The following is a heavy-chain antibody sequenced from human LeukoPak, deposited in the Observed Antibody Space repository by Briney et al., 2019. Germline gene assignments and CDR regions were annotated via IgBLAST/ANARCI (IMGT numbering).Heavy chain of an antibody. CDR2: ISSSGSTI. V-gene: IGHV3-48*03. J-gene: IGHJ4*02. CDR1: GFTFSSYE. Sequence: GGSLRLSCAASGFTFSSYEMNWVRQAPGKGLEWVSYISSSGSTIYYADSVKGRFTISRDNSKNTLYLQMNSLRAEDTAVYYCARDGGYSYGGYFXYWGQGTLVTVSS. D-gene: IGHD5-18*01. CDR3: ARDGGYSYGGYFXY.